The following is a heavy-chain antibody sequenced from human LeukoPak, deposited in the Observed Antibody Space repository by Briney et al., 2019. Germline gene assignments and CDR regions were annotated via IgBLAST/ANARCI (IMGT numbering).Heavy chain of an antibody. CDR1: GYGFTNYW. CDR3: ARPHYSDSIGYYFDS. D-gene: IGHD3-16*01. Sequence: GGSLRLSCKGSGYGFTNYWIGWVRQMPGNGLEWMGIIYPGDSDIRYSPSFQGQVTISVDKSISTAYLQWSSLKASDTAIYYCARPHYSDSIGYYFDSWGQGTLVTVSS. J-gene: IGHJ4*02. V-gene: IGHV5-51*01. CDR2: IYPGDSDI.